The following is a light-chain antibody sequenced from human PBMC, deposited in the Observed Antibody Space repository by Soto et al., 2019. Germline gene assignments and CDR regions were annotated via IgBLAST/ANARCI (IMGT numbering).Light chain of an antibody. CDR1: SSDVGGYNY. CDR3: ISYTRSSTPHV. J-gene: IGLJ1*01. Sequence: QSALTQPASVSGSPGQSITISCTGTSSDVGGYNYVSWYQQHPGKAPKLMIYEVSNRPSGVSNRFSGSKSGNTASLTISGLQAEDAADYYCISYTRSSTPHVFGTGTKLTVL. V-gene: IGLV2-14*01. CDR2: EVS.